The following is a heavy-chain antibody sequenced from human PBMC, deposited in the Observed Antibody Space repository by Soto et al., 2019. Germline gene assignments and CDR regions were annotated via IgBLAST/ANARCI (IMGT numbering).Heavy chain of an antibody. CDR1: GFTFSSYG. V-gene: IGHV3-30*18. J-gene: IGHJ4*02. CDR2: ISYDGSNK. Sequence: QVQLVESGGGVVQPGRSLRLSCAASGFTFSSYGMHWVRQAPGKGLEWVAVISYDGSNKYYADSVKGRFTISRDNSKNTLSLQMNSLRAEDTAVYYCAKPFHFMITLGGVHYWGQGTLVTVSS. CDR3: AKPFHFMITLGGVHY. D-gene: IGHD3-16*01.